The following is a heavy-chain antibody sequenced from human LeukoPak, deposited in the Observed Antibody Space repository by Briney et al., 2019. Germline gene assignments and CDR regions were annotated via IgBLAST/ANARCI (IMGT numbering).Heavy chain of an antibody. J-gene: IGHJ4*02. CDR1: GFTFTRYW. CDR3: ARVSRSGYYGEY. V-gene: IGHV3-7*01. CDR2: IKQDGGEQ. Sequence: GGSLRLSCAASGFTFTRYWMAWVRQAPGKGLEWVANIKQDGGEQYHVDSVRGRLTMSRDNTKNIVFLQMDSLRVEDTAVYYCARVSRSGYYGEYWGQGTTVTVSS. D-gene: IGHD3-3*01.